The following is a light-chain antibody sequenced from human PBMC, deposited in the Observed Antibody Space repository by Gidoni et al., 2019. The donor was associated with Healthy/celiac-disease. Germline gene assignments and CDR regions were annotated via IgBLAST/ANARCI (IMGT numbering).Light chain of an antibody. J-gene: IGKJ5*01. CDR2: AAS. V-gene: IGKV1-NL1*01. CDR1: QGISNS. Sequence: GDRVTITCRASQGISNSLAWYQQKPGKAPKLLLYAASRLESGVPSRFSGSGSGTDYTLTISSLQPEDFATYYCQQYYSTPITFGQGTRLEIK. CDR3: QQYYSTPIT.